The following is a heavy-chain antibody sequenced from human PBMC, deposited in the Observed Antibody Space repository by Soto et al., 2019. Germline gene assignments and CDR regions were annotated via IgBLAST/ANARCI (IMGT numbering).Heavy chain of an antibody. D-gene: IGHD6-19*01. CDR1: GYTFTSYD. Sequence: QVQLVQSGAEVKKPGASVKVSCKASGYTFTSYDINWVRQATGQGLEWMGWMNPNSGNTGYAEKSXGXXTMTRNHSIRTAYMELSSLRSEDTAVYYCARERSSGWYVDYWGPGTLVTVSS. V-gene: IGHV1-8*01. CDR3: ARERSSGWYVDY. CDR2: MNPNSGNT. J-gene: IGHJ4*02.